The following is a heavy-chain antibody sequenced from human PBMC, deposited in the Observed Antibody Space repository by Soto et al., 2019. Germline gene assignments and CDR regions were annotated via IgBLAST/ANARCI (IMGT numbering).Heavy chain of an antibody. CDR1: GYTFTSYY. V-gene: IGHV1-46*01. D-gene: IGHD2-2*01. CDR3: ARDCSSTSCYDY. CDR2: INPSGDST. J-gene: IGHJ4*02. Sequence: ASVKVSCKASGYTFTSYYMHWVRQAPGQGLEWMGIINPSGDSTGYAQKFQGRVTMTRDTSTSTVYMELSSLRSEDTAVYYCARDCSSTSCYDYWGQGTLVTVSS.